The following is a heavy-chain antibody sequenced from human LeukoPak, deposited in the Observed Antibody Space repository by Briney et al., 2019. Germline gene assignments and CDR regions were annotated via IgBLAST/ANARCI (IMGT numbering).Heavy chain of an antibody. CDR3: ARDKGDYHTSGSLFVF. J-gene: IGHJ4*02. CDR1: GGSISSGGYY. CDR2: IYYSGST. Sequence: SQTLSLTCTVSGGSISSGGYYWSWIRQPPGKGLEWIGYIYYSGSTSYNPSLKSRVTISVDTSKNQFSLKLSSVTAADTAVYYCARDKGDYHTSGSLFVFGGQGTLVTVSS. V-gene: IGHV4-61*08. D-gene: IGHD3-22*01.